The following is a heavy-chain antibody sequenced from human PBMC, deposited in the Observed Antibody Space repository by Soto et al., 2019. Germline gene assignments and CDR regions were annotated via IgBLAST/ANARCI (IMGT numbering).Heavy chain of an antibody. Sequence: ASVKVSCKASGYTFTSYGISGVRQAPGQGLEWMGWISAYNGNTNYAQKLQGRVTMTTDTSTSTAYMELRSLRADDTAVYDCARDVSSGWYGGDYYYGMDVWGQGTTVTSP. D-gene: IGHD6-19*01. J-gene: IGHJ6*02. CDR3: ARDVSSGWYGGDYYYGMDV. CDR1: GYTFTSYG. CDR2: ISAYNGNT. V-gene: IGHV1-18*01.